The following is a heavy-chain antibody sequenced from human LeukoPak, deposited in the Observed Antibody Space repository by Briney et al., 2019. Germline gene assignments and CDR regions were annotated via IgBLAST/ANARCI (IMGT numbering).Heavy chain of an antibody. D-gene: IGHD4-17*01. CDR3: ARQSYTVTAWFDP. CDR1: GGSISSSSYY. Sequence: PSETLSLTCTVSGGSISSSSYYCGWIRQPPGKGLEWIGSIYYSGSTYYNPSLKSRVTISVDTSKNQFSLKLSSVTAADTAVYYCARQSYTVTAWFDPWGQGTLVTVSS. J-gene: IGHJ5*02. CDR2: IYYSGST. V-gene: IGHV4-39*01.